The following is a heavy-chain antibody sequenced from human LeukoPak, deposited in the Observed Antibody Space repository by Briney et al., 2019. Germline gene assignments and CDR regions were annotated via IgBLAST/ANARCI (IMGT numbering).Heavy chain of an antibody. V-gene: IGHV3-23*01. CDR2: ASGSESRT. J-gene: IGHJ4*02. CDR1: GFTFRSYT. D-gene: IGHD1-7*01. Sequence: PGGSLRLSCVSSGFTFRSYTMSWVRQAPGKGLEWVSSASGSESRTYYADSVKGRFTISRDNSKNTLYLQMNSLRAEDTAVYYCAKDSLRFLLELRSYFDYWGQGTLVTVSS. CDR3: AKDSLRFLLELRSYFDY.